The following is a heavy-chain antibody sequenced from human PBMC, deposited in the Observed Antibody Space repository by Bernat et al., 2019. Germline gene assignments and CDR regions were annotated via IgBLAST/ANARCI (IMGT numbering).Heavy chain of an antibody. CDR3: AKFLLSGMTWGAFDI. CDR2: ISGSGGST. J-gene: IGHJ3*02. Sequence: EVQLLESGGGLVQPGGSLRLSCAASGFTFSSYAMSWVRQAPGKGLEWVSAISGSGGSTYYADFVMGRFTISRDNSKNTLYLQMNSLRAEDTAVYYCAKFLLSGMTWGAFDIWGQGTMVTVSS. V-gene: IGHV3-23*01. D-gene: IGHD7-27*01. CDR1: GFTFSSYA.